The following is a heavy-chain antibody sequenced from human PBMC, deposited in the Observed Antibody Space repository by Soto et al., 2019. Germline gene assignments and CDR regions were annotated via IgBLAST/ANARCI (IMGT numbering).Heavy chain of an antibody. J-gene: IGHJ6*02. D-gene: IGHD3-22*01. CDR2: IKSDEKTT. Sequence: PGGSLKLSCAASVFTFSNAWMNWVRQVPGKGLVWVSRIKSDEKTTHYADSVKGRFTISRDNAKNTLYLQMNSLRAEDTAVYYCVRYYYDSSGSFYYNGMDVWGQGTTVTVSS. CDR1: VFTFSNAW. CDR3: VRYYYDSSGSFYYNGMDV. V-gene: IGHV3-74*01.